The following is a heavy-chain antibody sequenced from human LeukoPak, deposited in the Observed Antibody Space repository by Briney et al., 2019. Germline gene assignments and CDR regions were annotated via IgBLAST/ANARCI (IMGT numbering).Heavy chain of an antibody. D-gene: IGHD6-19*01. V-gene: IGHV3-30*18. CDR1: GFTFSSYG. CDR3: AKGPWLAYPYYFDY. CDR2: ISYDGSNK. Sequence: GGSLRLSCAASGFTFSSYGMHWVRQAPGKGLEWVAVISYDGSNKYYADSVKGRFTIPRDNSKNTLYLQMNSLRAEDTAVYYCAKGPWLAYPYYFDYWGQGTLVTVSS. J-gene: IGHJ4*02.